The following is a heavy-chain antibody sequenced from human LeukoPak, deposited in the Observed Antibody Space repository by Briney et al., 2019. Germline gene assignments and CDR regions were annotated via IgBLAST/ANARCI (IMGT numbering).Heavy chain of an antibody. D-gene: IGHD6-13*01. CDR3: ARIYSSSWFLNWFDP. CDR1: GGSFSGYY. J-gene: IGHJ5*02. Sequence: SETLSLTCAVYGGSFSGYYWSWIRQPPGKGLEWIGYTNYSGSTNYNPSLKSRVTISVDTSKNQFSLKLNSVTAADTAVYYCARIYSSSWFLNWFDPWGQGTLVTVSS. CDR2: TNYSGST. V-gene: IGHV4-34*01.